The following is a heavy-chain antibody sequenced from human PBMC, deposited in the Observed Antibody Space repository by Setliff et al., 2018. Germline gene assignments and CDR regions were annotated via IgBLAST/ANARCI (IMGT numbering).Heavy chain of an antibody. V-gene: IGHV4-39*07. Sequence: SETLPLTCTVSGGSISSSSYYWGWIRQPPGKGLEWIGSIYYSGSTYYNPSLKSRVTISVDTSKNQFSLKLSSVTAADTAVYYCARDDAPYYDFWSGSNHYYYYYMDVWGKGTTVT. CDR2: IYYSGST. CDR1: GGSISSSSYY. J-gene: IGHJ6*03. CDR3: ARDDAPYYDFWSGSNHYYYYYMDV. D-gene: IGHD3-3*01.